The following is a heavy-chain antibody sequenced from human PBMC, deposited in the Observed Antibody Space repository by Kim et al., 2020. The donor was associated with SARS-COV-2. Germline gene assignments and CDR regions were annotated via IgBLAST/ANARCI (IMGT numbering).Heavy chain of an antibody. CDR2: IYPGDSDT. D-gene: IGHD3-9*01. Sequence: GESLKISCKGSGYSFTSYWIGWVRQMPGKGLEWMGIIYPGDSDTRYSPSFQGQVTISADKSISTAYLQWSSLKASDTAMYYCARQGYDILTGYYIDYWGQGTLVTVSS. J-gene: IGHJ4*02. V-gene: IGHV5-51*01. CDR1: GYSFTSYW. CDR3: ARQGYDILTGYYIDY.